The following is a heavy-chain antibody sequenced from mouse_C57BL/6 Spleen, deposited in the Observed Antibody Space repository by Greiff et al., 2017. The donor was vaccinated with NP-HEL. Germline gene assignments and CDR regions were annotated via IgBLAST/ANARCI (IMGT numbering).Heavy chain of an antibody. CDR1: GFSFNTYA. CDR3: VRHDSWDGSYYAMDY. V-gene: IGHV10-1*01. D-gene: IGHD4-1*01. Sequence: EVNVVESGGGLVQPKGSLKLSCAASGFSFNTYAMNWVRQAPGKGLEWVARIRSKSNNYATYYADSVKDRFTISRDDSESMLYLQMNNLKTEDTAMYYCVRHDSWDGSYYAMDYWGQGTSVTVSS. CDR2: IRSKSNNYAT. J-gene: IGHJ4*01.